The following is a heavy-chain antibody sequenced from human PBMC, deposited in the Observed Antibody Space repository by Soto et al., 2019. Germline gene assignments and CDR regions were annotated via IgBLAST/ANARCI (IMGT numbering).Heavy chain of an antibody. V-gene: IGHV4-59*08. CDR2: VHYSGRT. Sequence: SETLSLTCSVSGGSISNYYWSWIRQTPGKGLEWIGYVHYSGRTSYNPPLKSRATISVDTSKNQFSLKLTSVTATDTAVYYCARHFNGWLNVDYWGQGTLVTVSS. CDR1: GGSISNYY. CDR3: ARHFNGWLNVDY. D-gene: IGHD6-19*01. J-gene: IGHJ4*02.